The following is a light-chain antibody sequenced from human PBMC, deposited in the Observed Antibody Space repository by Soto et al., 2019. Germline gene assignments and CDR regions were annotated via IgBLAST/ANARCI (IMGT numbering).Light chain of an antibody. CDR1: SSDVGGYSY. Sequence: QSVLTQPASVSGSPGQSITISCTGTSSDVGGYSYVSWYQHRPGKAPKLMMYDVNNRPSGVSNRFSGSKSGNTASLTISGLQADDEADYYCCSYTSGTSLVVGGGTKVTVL. V-gene: IGLV2-14*03. J-gene: IGLJ2*01. CDR3: CSYTSGTSLV. CDR2: DVN.